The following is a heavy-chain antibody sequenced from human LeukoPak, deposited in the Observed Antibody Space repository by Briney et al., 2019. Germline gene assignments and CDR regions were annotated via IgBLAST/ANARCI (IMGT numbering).Heavy chain of an antibody. D-gene: IGHD2-2*01. CDR1: GGSISSYY. J-gene: IGHJ5*02. CDR3: ARDGEIVYQLGGNWFDP. CDR2: IYTSGST. V-gene: IGHV4-4*07. Sequence: SETLSLTCTVSGGSISSYYWSWIRQPAGKGLEWIGRIYTSGSTNYNPSLKSRVTMSVDTSENQFSLKLSSVTAADTAVYYCARDGEIVYQLGGNWFDPWGQGTLVTVSS.